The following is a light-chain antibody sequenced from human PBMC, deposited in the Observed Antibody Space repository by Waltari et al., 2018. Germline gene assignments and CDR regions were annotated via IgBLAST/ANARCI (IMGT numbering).Light chain of an antibody. CDR3: QHYVRLPVT. Sequence: EIVLTQSPGTLSLSPGERATLSCRTSQSVGRTLAWYQQKPGQAPRLLIYGASIRATCIPDRFSCSGSGTDFSLTISRLEPEDFAVYYCQHYVRLPVTFGQGTKVEIK. CDR2: GAS. V-gene: IGKV3-20*01. J-gene: IGKJ1*01. CDR1: QSVGRT.